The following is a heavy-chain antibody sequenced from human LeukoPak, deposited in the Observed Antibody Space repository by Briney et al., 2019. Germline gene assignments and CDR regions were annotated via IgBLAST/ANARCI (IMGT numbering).Heavy chain of an antibody. V-gene: IGHV3-33*06. J-gene: IGHJ4*02. D-gene: IGHD2/OR15-2a*01. CDR1: GFTFSSYG. CDR2: IWYDGSNK. CDR3: AKDKIFRYLDY. Sequence: GMTLRLSCAASGFTFSSYGMHWVRQAPGKGLEWVAVIWYDGSNKHYADSVKDRFTISRDDSKNTLYLQMNSLRDEDTAVYYCAKDKIFRYLDYWGQGALVTVTS.